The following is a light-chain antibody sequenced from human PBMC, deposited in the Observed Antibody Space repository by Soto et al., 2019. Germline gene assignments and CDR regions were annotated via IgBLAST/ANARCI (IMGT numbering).Light chain of an antibody. Sequence: EIVLTQSPATLSLSPRERATLSCRASQSVSSYLAWYQQKPGQAPRLLNYDASNRATGIPARFSGSGSGTDFTLTISSLEPEDFAVYYCQQRSNWPPGLTFGGGTKVEIK. CDR2: DAS. J-gene: IGKJ4*01. CDR3: QQRSNWPPGLT. CDR1: QSVSSY. V-gene: IGKV3-11*01.